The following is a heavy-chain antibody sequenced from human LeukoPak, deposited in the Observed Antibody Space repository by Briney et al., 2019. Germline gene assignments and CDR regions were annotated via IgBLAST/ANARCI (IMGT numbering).Heavy chain of an antibody. CDR1: GFTFSSYE. CDR2: IYSGGRT. V-gene: IGHV3-66*01. D-gene: IGHD4-23*01. J-gene: IGHJ5*02. Sequence: GALRLSCAASGFTFSSYEMNWVRQAPGKGLEWVSVIYSGGRTHYGDSVKGRFTISRNNSKNTVYLEMNSLRAEDTAVYYCARTTTKDYGGKSLDWFDPWGQGTLVTVSS. CDR3: ARTTTKDYGGKSLDWFDP.